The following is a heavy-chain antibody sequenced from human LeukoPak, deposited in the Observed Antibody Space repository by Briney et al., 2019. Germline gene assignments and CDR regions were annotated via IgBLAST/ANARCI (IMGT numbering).Heavy chain of an antibody. CDR2: ISYDGNNQ. CDR3: ARAYYGDYLDY. Sequence: GGSLRLSCAVSGFAFSSLAMHWVRQAPGKGLEWVAFISYDGNNQYYADSVKGRFTISRDNSKNTLYLQMNSLRAEDTAVYYCARAYYGDYLDYWGQGTLVTVSS. D-gene: IGHD3-22*01. CDR1: GFAFSSLA. J-gene: IGHJ4*02. V-gene: IGHV3-30-3*01.